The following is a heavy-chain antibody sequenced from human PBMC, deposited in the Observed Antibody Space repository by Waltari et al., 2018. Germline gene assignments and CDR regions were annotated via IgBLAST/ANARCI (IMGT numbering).Heavy chain of an antibody. CDR3: AGAITVKRPWFDP. D-gene: IGHD4-17*01. V-gene: IGHV3-21*01. CDR2: ISSSSSHI. CDR1: GFTFTNFG. J-gene: IGHJ5*02. Sequence: EVQLVESGGGLVKPGGSLRISCTASGFTFTNFGMNWVRQAPGKGLEWVSSISSSSSHIYYADSVKGRFTISRDNANNSLYLQMNNLRADDTAVYYCAGAITVKRPWFDPWGQGTLVTVSS.